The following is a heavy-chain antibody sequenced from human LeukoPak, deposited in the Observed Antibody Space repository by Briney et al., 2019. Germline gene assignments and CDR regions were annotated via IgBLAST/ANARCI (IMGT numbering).Heavy chain of an antibody. J-gene: IGHJ4*02. Sequence: GGSLRLSCAASGFTFSSYWMHWVRQAPGKGLVWVSRINSDGSSTSYADSVKGRFTISRDNAKKTLYLQMNSLRAEDTAVYYCARDKPSSIAARFDYWGQGTLVTVSS. D-gene: IGHD6-6*01. CDR3: ARDKPSSIAARFDY. V-gene: IGHV3-74*01. CDR1: GFTFSSYW. CDR2: INSDGSST.